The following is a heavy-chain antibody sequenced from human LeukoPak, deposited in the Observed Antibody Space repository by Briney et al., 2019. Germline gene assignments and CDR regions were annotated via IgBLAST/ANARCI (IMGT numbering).Heavy chain of an antibody. Sequence: PSVKVSCKASGYALNTSDINWVRQATGQGLEWMGSMNPDSGNTGFAQKFQGRVTMTRNTSITTAYMELSSLRFEDTAVYYCAVHLPGDYLDRWGQGTLVTVSS. J-gene: IGHJ4*02. CDR1: GYALNTSD. CDR2: MNPDSGNT. V-gene: IGHV1-8*01. CDR3: AVHLPGDYLDR.